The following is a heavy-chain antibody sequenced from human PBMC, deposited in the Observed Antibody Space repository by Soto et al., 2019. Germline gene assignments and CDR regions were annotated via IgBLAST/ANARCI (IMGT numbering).Heavy chain of an antibody. Sequence: QEQLVQSGAEVKKSGSSVKVSCKDTGGLVSSYAVSWVRQAPGQGLEWMGGIIPVFGTAYYAQKFQGRVTITGDESTNTSDMGLSSLRSEDTAMYYCARGGSGYVWFNEYWGQGALVTVSS. D-gene: IGHD3-22*01. CDR2: IIPVFGTA. CDR1: GGLVSSYA. CDR3: ARGGSGYVWFNEY. J-gene: IGHJ4*02. V-gene: IGHV1-69*01.